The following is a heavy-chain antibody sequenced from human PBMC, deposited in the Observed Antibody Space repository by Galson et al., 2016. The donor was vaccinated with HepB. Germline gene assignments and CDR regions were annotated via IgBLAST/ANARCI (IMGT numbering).Heavy chain of an antibody. CDR1: GYTFSTSW. CDR2: FRPDDSDT. Sequence: QSGAEVKKPGESLKISCEGSGYTFSTSWIAWVRQRPGKGLEWMAIFRPDDSDTTSSPSFEGQVTVSADKSIRTAYLQWSSLKASDSGMYYCARQSSGYFDFWGQGTLVTVSS. J-gene: IGHJ4*02. D-gene: IGHD3-3*01. CDR3: ARQSSGYFDF. V-gene: IGHV5-51*01.